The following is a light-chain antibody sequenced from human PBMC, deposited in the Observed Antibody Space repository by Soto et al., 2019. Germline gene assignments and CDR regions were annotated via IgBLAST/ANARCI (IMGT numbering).Light chain of an antibody. CDR1: QSVGTN. CDR2: GAS. CDR3: QHYDNWPPFT. Sequence: EIVMTQSPATLSVSPGERGTLSCRASQSVGTNLAWYQHKPGQAPRLLIHGASTRATGIPDRFSGSGSGTEFTLTISSLQSEDFAVYYCQHYDNWPPFTFGQGTKLEIK. J-gene: IGKJ2*01. V-gene: IGKV3-15*01.